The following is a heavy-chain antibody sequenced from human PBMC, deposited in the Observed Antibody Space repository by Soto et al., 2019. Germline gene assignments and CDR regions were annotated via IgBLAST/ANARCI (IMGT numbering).Heavy chain of an antibody. J-gene: IGHJ6*02. Sequence: GASMKVSCKASGYTFTGYYMHWVGQAPGQGLEWMGWINPNSGGTNYAQKFQGWVTMTRDTSISTAYMELSRLRSDDTAVYYCARETSTVTTFSYGMDVWGQGTTVTVSS. D-gene: IGHD4-17*01. V-gene: IGHV1-2*04. CDR3: ARETSTVTTFSYGMDV. CDR2: INPNSGGT. CDR1: GYTFTGYY.